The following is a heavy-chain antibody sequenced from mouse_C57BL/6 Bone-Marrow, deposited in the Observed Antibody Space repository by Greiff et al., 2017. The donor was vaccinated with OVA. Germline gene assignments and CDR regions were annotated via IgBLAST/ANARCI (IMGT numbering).Heavy chain of an antibody. J-gene: IGHJ2*01. CDR3: ARNSPYYGNFHFDY. CDR2: IWTGGGT. D-gene: IGHD2-10*01. CDR1: GFSLTSYA. V-gene: IGHV2-9-1*01. Sequence: VKLQESGPGLVAPSQSLSITCTVSGFSLTSYAISWVRQPPGKGLEWLGVIWTGGGTNYNSALKSRLSISKDNSKSQVFLKMNSLQTDDTARYYCARNSPYYGNFHFDYWGQGTTLTVSS.